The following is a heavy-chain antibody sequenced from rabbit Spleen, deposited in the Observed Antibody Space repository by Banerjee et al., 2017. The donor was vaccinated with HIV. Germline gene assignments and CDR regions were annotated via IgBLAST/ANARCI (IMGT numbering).Heavy chain of an antibody. CDR2: IDAGSSGNT. CDR1: GFTLSSYW. CDR3: ARGGSSSGSGLNL. J-gene: IGHJ4*01. Sequence: EESGGDLVKPEGSLPLTCTASGFTLSSYWICWVRQAPGKGLEWIACIDAGSSGNTYYATWAKGRFTISKTSSTTVTLQMTSLTAADTATYFCARGGSSSGSGLNLWGPGTLVTVS. V-gene: IGHV1S45*01. D-gene: IGHD1-1*01.